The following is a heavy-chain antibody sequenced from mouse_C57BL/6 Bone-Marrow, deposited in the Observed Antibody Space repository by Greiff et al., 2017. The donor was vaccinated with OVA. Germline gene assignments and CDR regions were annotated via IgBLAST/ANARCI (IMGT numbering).Heavy chain of an antibody. CDR3: ARVRYSNYPDY. J-gene: IGHJ2*01. D-gene: IGHD2-5*01. V-gene: IGHV3-6*01. Sequence: EVQLQESGPGLVKPSQSLSLTCSVTGYSITSGYYWNWIRQFPGNKLEWMGYISYDGSNNYNPSLKNRISITRDTSKHQFFLKLNSVTTEDTATYDCARVRYSNYPDYWGQGTTLTVSS. CDR2: ISYDGSN. CDR1: GYSITSGYY.